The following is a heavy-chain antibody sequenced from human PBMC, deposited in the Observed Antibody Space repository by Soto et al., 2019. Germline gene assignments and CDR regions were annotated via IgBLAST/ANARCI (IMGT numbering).Heavy chain of an antibody. V-gene: IGHV4-59*01. CDR3: ARDNYYGMDV. Sequence: ETLSLTCTVSGGSISSYYWSWIRQPPGKGLEWIGYIYYSGSTNYNPSLKSRVTISVDTSKNQFSLKLSSVTAADTAVYYCARDNYYGMDVWGQGTTVTVSS. CDR2: IYYSGST. J-gene: IGHJ6*02. CDR1: GGSISSYY.